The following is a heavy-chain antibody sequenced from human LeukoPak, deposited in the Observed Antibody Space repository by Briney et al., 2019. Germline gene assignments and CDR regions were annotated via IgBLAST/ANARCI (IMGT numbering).Heavy chain of an antibody. CDR3: ARDTTVASGMQY. CDR2: IYIKST. J-gene: IGHJ4*02. CDR1: GGSISTFS. Sequence: SESLSLTCTVSGGSISTFSWSWIRQFPGKGLEWIGSIYIKSTNYNPSHKSRVAISVDTSKNQYSLRLDSVTTADTAVYYCARDTTVASGMQYWGQGTLVTVSS. D-gene: IGHD6-19*01. V-gene: IGHV4-59*01.